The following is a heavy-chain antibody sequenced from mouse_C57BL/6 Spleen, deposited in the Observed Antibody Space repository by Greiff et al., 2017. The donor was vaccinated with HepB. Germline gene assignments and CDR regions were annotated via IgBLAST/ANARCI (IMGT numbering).Heavy chain of an antibody. D-gene: IGHD2-4*01. J-gene: IGHJ2*01. V-gene: IGHV5-4*03. CDR1: GFTFSSYA. CDR2: ISDGGSYT. CDR3: ARGGLRRDFDY. Sequence: EVKVVESGGGLVKPGGSLKLSCAASGFTFSSYAMSWVRQTPEKRLEWVATISDGGSYTYYPDNVKGRFTISRDNAKNNLYLQMSHLKSEDTAMYYCARGGLRRDFDYWGQGTTLTVSS.